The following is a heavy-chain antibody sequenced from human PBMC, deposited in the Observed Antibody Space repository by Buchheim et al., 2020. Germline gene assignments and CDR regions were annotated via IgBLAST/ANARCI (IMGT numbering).Heavy chain of an antibody. CDR2: INSDGSST. Sequence: EVQLLESGGGLVQPGGSLRLSCAASGLAFSSYAMTWVRQAPGKGLEWVSRINSDGSSTSYADSVKGRFTISRDNAKNTLYLQMNSLRAEDTAVYYCARALVAVAIDYYYYGMDVWGQGTT. CDR3: ARALVAVAIDYYYYGMDV. CDR1: GLAFSSYA. J-gene: IGHJ6*02. D-gene: IGHD6-19*01. V-gene: IGHV3-74*02.